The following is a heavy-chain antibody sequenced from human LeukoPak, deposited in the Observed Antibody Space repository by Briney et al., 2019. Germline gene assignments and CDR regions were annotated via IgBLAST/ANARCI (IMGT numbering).Heavy chain of an antibody. CDR2: ISSSSSYI. Sequence: PGGSLRLSCAASGFTFSSYSMNWVRQAPGKGLEWVSSISSSSSYIYYADSVKGRFTISRDNAKNSLYLQMSSLRAEDTAVYYCARDHGVTGTTYDYWGQGTLVTVSS. D-gene: IGHD1-7*01. J-gene: IGHJ4*02. V-gene: IGHV3-21*01. CDR1: GFTFSSYS. CDR3: ARDHGVTGTTYDY.